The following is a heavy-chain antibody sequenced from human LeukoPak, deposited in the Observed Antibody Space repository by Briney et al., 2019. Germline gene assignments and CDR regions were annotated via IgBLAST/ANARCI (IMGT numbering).Heavy chain of an antibody. D-gene: IGHD2-8*01. J-gene: IGHJ4*02. CDR3: AIPSACTNVVCSAFDY. Sequence: RPSSVASGLALCGFAISCVRQAPGNGLGWVSAISGSGSTTYYEDSVKPRFTISRDNSKNTLFLQLNTLRAEDTAVYYCAIPSACTNVVCSAFDYWGQGTLVTVSS. CDR2: ISGSGSTT. CDR1: GLALCGFA. V-gene: IGHV3-23*01.